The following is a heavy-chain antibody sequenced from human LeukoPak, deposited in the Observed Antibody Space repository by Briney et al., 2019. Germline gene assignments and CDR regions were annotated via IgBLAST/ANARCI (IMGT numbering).Heavy chain of an antibody. CDR1: GGSISSYY. CDR2: IYYSGST. D-gene: IGHD1-26*01. CDR3: ARAVGWELPHFDY. Sequence: SETLSLTCTVSGGSISSYYWSWIRQPPGKGLEWIGYIYYSGSTNYNPSLKSRVTISVDTSKNQFSLKLSSVTAADTAVYYCARAVGWELPHFDYWGQGTLVTVSS. V-gene: IGHV4-59*01. J-gene: IGHJ4*02.